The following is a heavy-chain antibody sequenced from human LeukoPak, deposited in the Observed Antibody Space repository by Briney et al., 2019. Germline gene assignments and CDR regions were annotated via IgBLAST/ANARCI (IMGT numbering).Heavy chain of an antibody. V-gene: IGHV3-23*01. D-gene: IGHD3-10*02. J-gene: IGHJ6*02. CDR1: GFTFSNCA. Sequence: PGRSLRLSCAASGFTFSNCAMSWVRQAPGKGLEWVSGVSGSGDSTYYADSVKGRFTISRDNSNNTLFLLMNSLRAEDTAVYYCAKDLHYYVAMDVWGQGTTVTVSS. CDR3: AKDLHYYVAMDV. CDR2: VSGSGDST.